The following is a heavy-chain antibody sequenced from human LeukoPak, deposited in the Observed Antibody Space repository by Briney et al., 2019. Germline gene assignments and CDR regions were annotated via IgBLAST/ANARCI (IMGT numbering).Heavy chain of an antibody. Sequence: SETLSFTCTVSGGSISSYYWSWIRQPPGKGLEWIGYIYYSGSTNYNPSLKSRVTISVDTSKNQFSLKLRSVTAADTAVYYCARVTGYMIEDYFDYWGQGILVTVSS. D-gene: IGHD3-9*01. V-gene: IGHV4-59*01. CDR1: GGSISSYY. CDR2: IYYSGST. CDR3: ARVTGYMIEDYFDY. J-gene: IGHJ4*02.